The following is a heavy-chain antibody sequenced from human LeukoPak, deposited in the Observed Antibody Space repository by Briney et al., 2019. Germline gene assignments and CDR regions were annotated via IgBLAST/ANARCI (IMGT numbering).Heavy chain of an antibody. CDR2: ISSSSSYT. J-gene: IGHJ4*02. Sequence: GGSLRLSCAASGFTFSDYYMSWIRQAPGKGLEWVSYISSSSSYTNYADSVKGRFTISRDNAKNSLYLQMNSLGAEDTAVYYCARDGTMVRGVKFDYWGQGTLVTVSS. V-gene: IGHV3-11*06. CDR1: GFTFSDYY. D-gene: IGHD3-10*01. CDR3: ARDGTMVRGVKFDY.